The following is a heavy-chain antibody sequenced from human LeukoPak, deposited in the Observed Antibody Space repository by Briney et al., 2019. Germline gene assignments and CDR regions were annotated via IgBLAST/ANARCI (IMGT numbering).Heavy chain of an antibody. CDR1: GGSISSGGYP. CDR3: ASTRVSMKHSLLLLFGEFYYYFDY. D-gene: IGHD3-10*01. Sequence: PSDPLTLPCAVSGGSISSGGYPWSWIRRPPGKGLEWFGYIYYSGSPCYNPSLTSRVPISVDTSKTQFALNLSSVTAADTAVYYCASTRVSMKHSLLLLFGEFYYYFDYWGQGTLVTVSS. CDR2: IYYSGSP. J-gene: IGHJ4*02. V-gene: IGHV4-30-4*07.